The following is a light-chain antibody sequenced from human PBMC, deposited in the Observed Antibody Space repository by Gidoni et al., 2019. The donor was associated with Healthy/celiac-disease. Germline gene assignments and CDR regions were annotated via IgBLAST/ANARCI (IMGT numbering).Light chain of an antibody. CDR2: AAS. CDR3: QQANSFPT. J-gene: IGKJ4*01. CDR1: QVITSW. V-gene: IGKV1-12*01. Sequence: DLQMTQSPSSSSASVGDSVPSTCRASQVITSWLAWYQQKPGKAPKLLIYAASSLQSGVPSRFSGSGSGTDFTLTISSLQPEDFATYYCQQANSFPTFGGGTKVEIK.